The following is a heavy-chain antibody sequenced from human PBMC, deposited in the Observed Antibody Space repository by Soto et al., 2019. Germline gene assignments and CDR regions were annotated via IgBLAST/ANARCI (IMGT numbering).Heavy chain of an antibody. J-gene: IGHJ4*02. CDR2: INHSGST. CDR3: ARVVVAATPSFDY. Sequence: SETLCLTCAVYGGSFSGYYWSWIRQPPGKGLEWIGEINHSGSTNYNPSLKSRVTVSVDTSKNQFSLKLSSVTAADTAVYYCARVVVAATPSFDYWGQGTLVTVSS. D-gene: IGHD2-15*01. V-gene: IGHV4-34*01. CDR1: GGSFSGYY.